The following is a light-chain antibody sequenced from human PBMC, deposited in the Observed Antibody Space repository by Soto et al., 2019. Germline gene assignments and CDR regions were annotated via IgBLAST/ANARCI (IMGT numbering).Light chain of an antibody. CDR3: QQYKSYPT. CDR2: DAS. V-gene: IGKV1-5*01. Sequence: DIQMTQSPSTLSASVGDRVTITCRASQSINTWLAWYQQKPGKAPSLLVYDASGLESGVPPSFRDSASGTEFTPTISRLQPDDFATYYCQQYKSYPTFGQGTKVEIK. CDR1: QSINTW. J-gene: IGKJ1*01.